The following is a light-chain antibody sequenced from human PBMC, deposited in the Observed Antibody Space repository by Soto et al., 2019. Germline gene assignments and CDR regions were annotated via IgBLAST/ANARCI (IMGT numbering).Light chain of an antibody. CDR2: EVS. CDR3: SSYTASDTRHCL. J-gene: IGLJ1*01. Sequence: QSVLAQPASVSGSPGQSITISCTGTSGDVGGYDYVSWYQQHPGKPPKLIIYEVSNRPSGVSNRFSGSKSANTASLTISGLQPDDEGDYYCSSYTASDTRHCLFGSGTKVTV. V-gene: IGLV2-14*03. CDR1: SGDVGGYDY.